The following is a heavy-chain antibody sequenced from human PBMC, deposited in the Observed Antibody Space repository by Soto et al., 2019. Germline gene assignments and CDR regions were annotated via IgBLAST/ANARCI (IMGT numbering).Heavy chain of an antibody. D-gene: IGHD1-26*01. CDR2: MVGDGSSS. J-gene: IGHJ4*02. Sequence: EVQLLESGGGLAQPGGSLRLSCAASGFIFRTYAMNWVRQAPGKGLEWVSVMVGDGSSSDYADSVRGRFTISRDNSKNTLYLQMNNLRAKDTAVYYCAKDLRPDGRYDLDYWGQGTLVTVSS. CDR3: AKDLRPDGRYDLDY. CDR1: GFIFRTYA. V-gene: IGHV3-23*01.